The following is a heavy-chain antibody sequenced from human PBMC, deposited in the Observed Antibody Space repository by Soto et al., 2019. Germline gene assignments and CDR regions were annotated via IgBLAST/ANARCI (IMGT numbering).Heavy chain of an antibody. CDR1: GGSISSYY. CDR3: ARVHDYRGGAHYYYYMDV. D-gene: IGHD4-17*01. Sequence: SETLSLTCTVSGGSISSYYWSWIRQPPGKGLEWIGYIYYSGSTNYNPSLKSRVTISVDTSKNQFSLKLSSVTAADTAVYYFARVHDYRGGAHYYYYMDVWGKGTTVTVSS. CDR2: IYYSGST. V-gene: IGHV4-59*01. J-gene: IGHJ6*03.